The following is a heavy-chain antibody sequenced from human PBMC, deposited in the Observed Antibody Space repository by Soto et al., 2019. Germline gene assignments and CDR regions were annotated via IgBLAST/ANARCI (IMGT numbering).Heavy chain of an antibody. D-gene: IGHD1-26*01. V-gene: IGHV3-30*18. CDR2: ISYEGSNK. CDR3: AKRRGYSGSYIDY. CDR1: GFTFSSYG. Sequence: QVQLVESGGGVVQPGRSLRLSCAASGFTFSSYGMHWVRQAPGKGLEWVAVISYEGSNKYYADSVKGRFTISRDNSKNTLYLQMNSLRAEDTAVYYCAKRRGYSGSYIDYWGQGTLVTVSS. J-gene: IGHJ4*02.